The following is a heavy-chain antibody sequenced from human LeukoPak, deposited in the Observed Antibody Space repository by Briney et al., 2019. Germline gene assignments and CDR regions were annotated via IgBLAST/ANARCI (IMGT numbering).Heavy chain of an antibody. CDR3: ARAIRAPGTPENAFDI. D-gene: IGHD6-13*01. Sequence: GRSPRLSCAASGFTFSNYAMHSVRQAPGEGLEWVAVISRDGTDKYYADSVKGRLTISRDNSQSTLYLHMSSLSTEDTALYYCARAIRAPGTPENAFDIWGQGTKVIVCS. J-gene: IGHJ3*02. CDR1: GFTFSNYA. CDR2: ISRDGTDK. V-gene: IGHV3-30*15.